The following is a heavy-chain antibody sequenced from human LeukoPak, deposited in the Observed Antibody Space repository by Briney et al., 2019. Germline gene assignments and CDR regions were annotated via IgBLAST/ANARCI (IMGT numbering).Heavy chain of an antibody. Sequence: GGSLRLSCGASGFTLKNYWMSWVRQAPGKGLEWVANINQDGSEKYYVDSVKGRLTISRDNAKNSLYLQMNSLRAEDTAVYYCARDQGFSYYYYYMDVWGKGTTVTVSS. CDR1: GFTLKNYW. J-gene: IGHJ6*03. CDR3: ARDQGFSYYYYYMDV. CDR2: INQDGSEK. D-gene: IGHD3-3*01. V-gene: IGHV3-7*01.